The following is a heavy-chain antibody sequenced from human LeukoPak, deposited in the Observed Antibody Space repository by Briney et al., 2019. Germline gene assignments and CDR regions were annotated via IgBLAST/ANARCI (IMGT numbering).Heavy chain of an antibody. CDR2: INHSGST. D-gene: IGHD3-16*01. CDR1: GGSFSGYY. Sequence: TSETLSLTRAVYGGSFSGYYWSWIRKPPGMGLEWIGEINHSGSTNYNPSLKSRVTISVDTSKNQFSLKLSSVTAADTAVYYCARGGGAFDIWGQGTMVTVSS. CDR3: ARGGGAFDI. J-gene: IGHJ3*02. V-gene: IGHV4-34*01.